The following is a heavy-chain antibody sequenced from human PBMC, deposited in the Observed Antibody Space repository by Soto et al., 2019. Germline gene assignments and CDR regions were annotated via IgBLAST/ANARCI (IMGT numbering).Heavy chain of an antibody. V-gene: IGHV1-2*02. J-gene: IGHJ2*01. Sequence: ATVQVSCRTYVYNFPDHRIHCVRQAPGQGLEWMGWIAPNNGNTHYVPKFKGRVTMTSDTSTSTAHMELAELTSDDTAVYYCATKLGFTWLTYFDLWGRGTLVKGSS. CDR3: ATKLGFTWLTYFDL. CDR2: IAPNNGNT. D-gene: IGHD3-22*01. CDR1: VYNFPDHR.